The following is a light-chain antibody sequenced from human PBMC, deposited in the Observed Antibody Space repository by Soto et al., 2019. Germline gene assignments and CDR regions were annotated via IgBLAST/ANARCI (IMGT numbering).Light chain of an antibody. CDR3: CSYTSITPAV. Sequence: QSALTQPASVSGSPGQSITISCTGTSSDVGGYNYVSWYQQHPGKAPKLMIYEVNNRPSGVSNRFSGSKSGNTASLTISGLHAEDEADYYCCSYTSITPAVFGGVTQLTV. CDR1: SSDVGGYNY. J-gene: IGLJ7*01. CDR2: EVN. V-gene: IGLV2-14*01.